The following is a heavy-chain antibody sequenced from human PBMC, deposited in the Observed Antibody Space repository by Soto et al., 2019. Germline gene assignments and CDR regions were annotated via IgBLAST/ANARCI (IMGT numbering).Heavy chain of an antibody. CDR1: GYTFSSYA. CDR2: INAANGNV. V-gene: IGHV1-3*01. D-gene: IGHD6-19*01. Sequence: QVQLVQSGAEVKKPGASVKVSCKASGYTFSSYALHWVRQAPGQRLEWMGWINAANGNVKYSQKFQGRVTITRDTSASTAYMELSSLRSEDTAVYYCGRAVGQFDPWGQGTLVTVSS. CDR3: GRAVGQFDP. J-gene: IGHJ5*02.